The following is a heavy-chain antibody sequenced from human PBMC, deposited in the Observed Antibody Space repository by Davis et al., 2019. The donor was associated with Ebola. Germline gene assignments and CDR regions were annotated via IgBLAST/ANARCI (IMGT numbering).Heavy chain of an antibody. D-gene: IGHD1-7*01. CDR2: INPNSGGT. CDR3: ARVAHPLNWNYETGYYGMDV. CDR1: GYTFTGYY. J-gene: IGHJ6*04. Sequence: ASVKVSCKASGYTFTGYYMHWVRQAPGQGLEWMGRINPNSGGTNYAQKFQGRVTMTRDTSISTAYMELSRLRSDDTAVYYCARVAHPLNWNYETGYYGMDVWGKGTTVTVSS. V-gene: IGHV1-2*06.